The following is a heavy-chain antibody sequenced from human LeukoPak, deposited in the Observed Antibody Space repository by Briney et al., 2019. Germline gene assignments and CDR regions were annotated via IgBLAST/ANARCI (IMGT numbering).Heavy chain of an antibody. J-gene: IGHJ6*03. Sequence: GGSLRLSCAASGFTFSDYYMSWIRQAPGKGLEWVSYISSSGSTIYYADSVKGRFTISRDNAKNSLYLQMNSLRAEDTAVYYCARVNGSYYPFYYMDVWGKGTTVTVSS. CDR3: ARVNGSYYPFYYMDV. CDR2: ISSSGSTI. CDR1: GFTFSDYY. D-gene: IGHD1-26*01. V-gene: IGHV3-11*04.